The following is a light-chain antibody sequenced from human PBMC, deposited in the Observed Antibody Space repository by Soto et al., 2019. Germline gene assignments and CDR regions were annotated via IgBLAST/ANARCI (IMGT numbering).Light chain of an antibody. V-gene: IGLV1-47*01. CDR2: RNN. CDR3: AAWDDSLSGSWV. Sequence: QSVLTQPPSASGTPGQRVTISCSGSSSNIGSNYVYWYQQLQGTAPKLLIYRNNQRPSGVPDRFSGSKSSTSASLAISGLRSEDEADYYCAAWDDSLSGSWVFGGGTKLTVL. CDR1: SSNIGSNY. J-gene: IGLJ3*02.